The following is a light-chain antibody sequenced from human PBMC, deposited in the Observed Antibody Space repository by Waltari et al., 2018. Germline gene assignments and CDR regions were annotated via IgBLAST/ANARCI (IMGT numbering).Light chain of an antibody. V-gene: IGKV1-5*03. CDR1: QSISKW. J-gene: IGKJ4*01. CDR3: QQYNSYSLLS. CDR2: KAS. Sequence: DIQMTQSPSTLSASVGDRVIFSCRASQSISKWLAWYQQKPGKAPKLLIYKASTLESGVPSRFSGSGSGKEFNLTISSLQPEDFATYYCQQYNSYSLLSFGGGTKVEIK.